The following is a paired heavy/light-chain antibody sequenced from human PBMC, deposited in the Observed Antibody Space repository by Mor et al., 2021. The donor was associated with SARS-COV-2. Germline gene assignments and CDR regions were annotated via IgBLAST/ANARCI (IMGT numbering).Heavy chain of an antibody. V-gene: IGHV3-30*18. J-gene: IGHJ6*02. Sequence: QVQLVESGGGVVQPGRSLRLSCAASGFTFSSYGMHWVRQAPGKGLEWVAVISYDGSNKYYADSVKGRFTISRDNSKNTLYLQMNSLRAEDTAVYYCAKSYTGGPLVIVVVTYDSDGMDVWGQGTTVTVSS. CDR2: ISYDGSNK. D-gene: IGHD3-22*01. CDR1: GFTFSSYG. CDR3: AKSYTGGPLVIVVVTYDSDGMDV.
Light chain of an antibody. CDR1: SGSIASNY. CDR2: EDN. Sequence: NFMLTQPHSVSESPGKTVTISCTRSSGSIASNYVQWYQQRPGSAPTTVIYEDNQRPSGVPDRFSGSIDSSSNSASLTISGLKTEDEADYYCQSYDSSPYVVFGGGTKLTVL. V-gene: IGLV6-57*04. J-gene: IGLJ2*01. CDR3: QSYDSSPYVV.